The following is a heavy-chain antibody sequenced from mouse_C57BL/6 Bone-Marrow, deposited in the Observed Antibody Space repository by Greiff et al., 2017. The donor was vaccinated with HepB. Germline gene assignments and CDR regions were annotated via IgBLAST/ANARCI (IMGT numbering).Heavy chain of an antibody. CDR1: GYTFTSYW. CDR2: IDPSDSYT. Sequence: VQLQQSGAELVKPGASVKLSCKASGYTFTSYWMQWVKQRPGQGLEWIGEIDPSDSYTNYNQKFKGKATWTVDTSSSTAYMQLSSLTSEDSAVYYCARLGLRPNAMDYWGQGTSVTVSS. V-gene: IGHV1-50*01. J-gene: IGHJ4*01. D-gene: IGHD1-2*01. CDR3: ARLGLRPNAMDY.